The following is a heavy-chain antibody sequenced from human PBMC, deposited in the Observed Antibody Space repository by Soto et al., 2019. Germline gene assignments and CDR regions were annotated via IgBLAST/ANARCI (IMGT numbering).Heavy chain of an antibody. CDR3: ARDHHRYSGYDYVDF. D-gene: IGHD5-12*01. CDR1: GFTFSDYY. J-gene: IGHJ4*02. Sequence: GGSLRLSCAASGFTFSDYYMSWIRQAPGKGLEWVSYISSSSYTNYADSVKGRFTISRDNAKNSLYLQMNSLRAEDTAVYYCARDHHRYSGYDYVDFWGQGTLVTVSS. CDR2: ISSSSYT. V-gene: IGHV3-11*05.